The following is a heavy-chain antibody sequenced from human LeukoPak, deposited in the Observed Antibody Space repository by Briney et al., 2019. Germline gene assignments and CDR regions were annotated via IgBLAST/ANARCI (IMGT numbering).Heavy chain of an antibody. CDR2: IYTSGST. V-gene: IGHV4-61*02. Sequence: PSETLSLTCTVSGNSISSGDNYWSWIRQPAGKGLEWIGRIYTSGSTNYNPSLKSRVTISGDTSKNQFSLRLSSVTAADTAVYYCARASYSYDINGWVPFDYWGQGTLVTVSS. CDR3: ARASYSYDINGWVPFDY. J-gene: IGHJ4*02. CDR1: GNSISSGDNY. D-gene: IGHD3-22*01.